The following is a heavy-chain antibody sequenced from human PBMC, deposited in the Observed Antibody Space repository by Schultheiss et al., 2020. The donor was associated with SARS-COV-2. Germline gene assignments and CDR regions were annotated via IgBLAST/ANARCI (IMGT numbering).Heavy chain of an antibody. V-gene: IGHV1-2*02. D-gene: IGHD6-6*01. Sequence: ASVKVSCKASGYTFTSYCISWVRQAPGQGLEWMGWINPNSGGTNYSQKFQGRVTMTRDTSISTAYMELSRLRSDDTAVYYCARGEWGSSPFDYWGQGTLVTVSS. CDR3: ARGEWGSSPFDY. CDR1: GYTFTSYC. J-gene: IGHJ4*02. CDR2: INPNSGGT.